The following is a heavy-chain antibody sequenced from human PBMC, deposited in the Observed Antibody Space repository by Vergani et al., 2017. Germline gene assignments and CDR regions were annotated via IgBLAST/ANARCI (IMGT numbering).Heavy chain of an antibody. Sequence: EVQLVESGGGLVNPGGCLTLSRVASGFSLSTYTFNWVRQAPGGGLEWVSGIDRNYGVKNGNSFEGRFSISRDNAKKAVFLQMNNLRHEDTALYFCVKDNDYDADGPFDLWGRGTLVTVSS. V-gene: IGHV3-21*04. D-gene: IGHD3-16*01. J-gene: IGHJ2*01. CDR2: IDRNYGVK. CDR1: GFSLSTYT. CDR3: VKDNDYDADGPFDL.